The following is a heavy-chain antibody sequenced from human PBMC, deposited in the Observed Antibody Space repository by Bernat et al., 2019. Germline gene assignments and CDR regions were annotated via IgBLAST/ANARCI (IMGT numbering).Heavy chain of an antibody. J-gene: IGHJ4*02. V-gene: IGHV3-30*03. CDR1: GFSFTIHD. CDR2: ISYDGSNK. Sequence: VQLVESGGGVVQPGRSLRLSCAASGFSFTIHDMHWVRQAPGKGLEWVAVISYDGSNKYYADSVKGRFAISKDNTRNSADLQMKGLRAEDTAVYFCVRLDWVTPAYWGQGALVTVPS. D-gene: IGHD2-21*02. CDR3: VRLDWVTPAY.